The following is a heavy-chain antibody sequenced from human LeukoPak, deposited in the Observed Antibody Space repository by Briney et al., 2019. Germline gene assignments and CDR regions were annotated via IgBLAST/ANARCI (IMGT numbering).Heavy chain of an antibody. CDR3: ARDXXXXXWXXXXXX. CDR1: GASISSDSYY. CDR2: IYSSGNT. Sequence: SETLSLTCTVSGASISSDSYYWSWIRQPAGKGLEWIGRIYSSGNTNYNPALMSRVTISLDTSKNQLSLSLSSVTAADTAVYYXARDXXXXXWXXXXXXWGQGTMXTVSS. J-gene: IGHJ3*02. D-gene: IGHD3-3*01. V-gene: IGHV4-61*02.